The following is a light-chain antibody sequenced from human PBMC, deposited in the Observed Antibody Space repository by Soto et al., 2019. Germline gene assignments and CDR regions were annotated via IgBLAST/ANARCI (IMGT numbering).Light chain of an antibody. V-gene: IGLV2-23*02. J-gene: IGLJ1*01. CDR3: CSYAGSSTYV. CDR1: SSDVGSYNL. Sequence: QSVLTQPASVSGSPGQSITISCTGTSSDVGSYNLVSWYQQHPGKAPKLMICEVSKRPSGVSNRFSGSKSGNTASLTISGLQAEDEADYYCCSYAGSSTYVCGTGTKVTVL. CDR2: EVS.